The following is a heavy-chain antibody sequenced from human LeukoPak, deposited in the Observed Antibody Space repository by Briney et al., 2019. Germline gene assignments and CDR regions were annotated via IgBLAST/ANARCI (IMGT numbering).Heavy chain of an antibody. CDR2: ISYDGSNK. V-gene: IGHV3-30*04. Sequence: PGGSLRLSCAASGFTFSSYAMSWVRQAPGKGLEWVAVISYDGSNKYYADSVKGRFTISRDNSKNTLYLQMNSLRAEDTAVYYCARDRQSPPYGEIRFYMDVWGKGTAVTVSS. CDR3: ARDRQSPPYGEIRFYMDV. J-gene: IGHJ6*03. CDR1: GFTFSSYA. D-gene: IGHD4-17*01.